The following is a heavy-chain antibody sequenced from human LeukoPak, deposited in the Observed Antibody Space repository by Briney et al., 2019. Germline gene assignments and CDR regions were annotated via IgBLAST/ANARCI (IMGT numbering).Heavy chain of an antibody. CDR2: INPNSGGR. J-gene: IGHJ4*02. V-gene: IGHV1-2*02. CDR3: ARDTIPLYYFDSSGYYFHPDY. CDR1: GYYFSGYY. D-gene: IGHD3-22*01. Sequence: ASVKVSCKASGYYFSGYYIHWVRQAPGQGLEWMGWINPNSGGRNYAQKFQGRVTMTRDTSISTAYMELSRLRSDDTAVYYCARDTIPLYYFDSSGYYFHPDYWGQGTPVTVSS.